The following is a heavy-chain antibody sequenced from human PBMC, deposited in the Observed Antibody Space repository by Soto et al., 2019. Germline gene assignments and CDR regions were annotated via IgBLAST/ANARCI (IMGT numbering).Heavy chain of an antibody. V-gene: IGHV3-30*18. J-gene: IGHJ4*02. Sequence: QVQLVESGGGVVQPGRSLRLSCAASGFTFSSYGMHWVRQAPGKGLEWVAVISYDGSNKYYADSVKGRFTISRDNSKNTLYLQMNSLRAEDTAVYYCANGLIIGRGYCSGGSCFSDYWGQGTLVTVSS. CDR1: GFTFSSYG. CDR3: ANGLIIGRGYCSGGSCFSDY. D-gene: IGHD2-15*01. CDR2: ISYDGSNK.